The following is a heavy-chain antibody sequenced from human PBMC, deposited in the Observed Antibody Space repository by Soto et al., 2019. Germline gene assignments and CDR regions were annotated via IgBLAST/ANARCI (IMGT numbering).Heavy chain of an antibody. CDR2: ISAYNGNT. CDR3: ARDRPEVYYYYGMDV. J-gene: IGHJ6*02. V-gene: IGHV1-18*04. CDR1: GYTFASYG. Sequence: GASVKVSCKASGYTFASYGISWVRQAPGQGLESMGWISAYNGNTNYAQKLQGRVAMTTDTSTSTAYMELRSLRSDDTAVYYCARDRPEVYYYYGMDVWGQGTTVTVSS.